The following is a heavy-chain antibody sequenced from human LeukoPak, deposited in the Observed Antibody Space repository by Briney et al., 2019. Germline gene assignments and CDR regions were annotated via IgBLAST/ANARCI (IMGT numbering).Heavy chain of an antibody. CDR3: ASLDRGGHNYDRPFDY. V-gene: IGHV3-23*01. CDR2: ISDSGSDT. Sequence: PGGSLRLSCAASGLTFSYYAMSWVRQAPGKGLEWVSGISDSGSDTYYADSVKGRFTISRDNSKNTLYLQMNSLRAEDTAVYYCASLDRGGHNYDRPFDYWGQGTLVPVSS. D-gene: IGHD3-16*01. J-gene: IGHJ4*02. CDR1: GLTFSYYA.